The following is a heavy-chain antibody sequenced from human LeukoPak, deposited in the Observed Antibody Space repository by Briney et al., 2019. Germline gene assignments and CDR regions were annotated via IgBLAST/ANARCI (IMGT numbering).Heavy chain of an antibody. CDR2: ISSRGATI. D-gene: IGHD2-15*01. CDR3: ARVRSGLHMDV. V-gene: IGHV3-48*03. J-gene: IGHJ6*02. Sequence: GGSLRLSCAVSGFTFSSYEMNWVRQAPGKGLEWVSYISSRGATIYYVDSVKGRFTISRDNAKNSLYLQMNSLRAEDTALYYCARVRSGLHMDVWGQGTTVTVSS. CDR1: GFTFSSYE.